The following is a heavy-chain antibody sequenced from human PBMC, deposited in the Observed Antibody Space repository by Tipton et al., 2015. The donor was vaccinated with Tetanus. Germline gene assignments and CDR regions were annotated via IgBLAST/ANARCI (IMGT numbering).Heavy chain of an antibody. V-gene: IGHV5-51*01. CDR1: GYNFISYW. Sequence: QSGAEVKKPGESLRISCKGSGYNFISYWIAWVRQVPGKGLEWMGIFFPGDSESRYSPSFQGQVTMSGDNSIRTAYLQWNSLRASDTATYYCAKVSAPGTIATGNFDYWGQGTPVTVSS. D-gene: IGHD1-1*01. J-gene: IGHJ4*02. CDR3: AKVSAPGTIATGNFDY. CDR2: FFPGDSES.